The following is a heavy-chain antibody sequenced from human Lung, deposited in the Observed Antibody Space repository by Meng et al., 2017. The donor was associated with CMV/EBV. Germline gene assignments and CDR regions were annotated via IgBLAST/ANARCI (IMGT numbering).Heavy chain of an antibody. CDR3: ARQAPDNWFDP. CDR2: SYYDGTT. V-gene: IGHV4-31*03. J-gene: IGHJ5*02. CDR1: SGPMSGGGYC. Sequence: CTFSSGPMSGGGYCWSWIRQHAEKGLEWIGYSYYDGTTHYNPSLRSRVSISVDKSKNQFSLKLNSVTAADTAVYYCARQAPDNWFDPWGQGALVTVSS.